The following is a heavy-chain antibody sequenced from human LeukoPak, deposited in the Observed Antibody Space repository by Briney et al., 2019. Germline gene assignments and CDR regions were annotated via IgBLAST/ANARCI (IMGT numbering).Heavy chain of an antibody. CDR1: GGSISSYY. CDR3: ARRSRVYSYVNWYFDY. CDR2: IYYSGST. V-gene: IGHV4-59*08. D-gene: IGHD5-18*01. J-gene: IGHJ4*02. Sequence: PSETLSLTCTVSGGSISSYYWSWIRQPPGKGLEWIRYIYYSGSTNYNPSLKSRVTISVDTSKNQFSLKLSSVTAADTAVYYCARRSRVYSYVNWYFDYWGQGTLVTVSS.